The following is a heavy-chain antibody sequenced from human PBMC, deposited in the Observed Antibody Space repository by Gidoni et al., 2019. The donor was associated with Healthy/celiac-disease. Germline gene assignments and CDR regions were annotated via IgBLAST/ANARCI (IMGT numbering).Heavy chain of an antibody. V-gene: IGHV1-46*03. CDR3: ASGYSSTWGVY. J-gene: IGHJ4*02. CDR1: GYTFTSYY. D-gene: IGHD6-13*01. Sequence: QVQLVQSGAELKKPGASVKVSCKASGYTFTSYYMHWVRQAPGKGLEWMGIINPSGGSTSYAQKFQGRVTMTRYTSTSTVYMELSSLRSEDTAVYYCASGYSSTWGVYWGQGTLVTVSS. CDR2: INPSGGST.